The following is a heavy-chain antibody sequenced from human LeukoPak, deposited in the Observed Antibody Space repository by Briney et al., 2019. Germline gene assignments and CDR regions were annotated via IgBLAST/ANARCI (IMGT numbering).Heavy chain of an antibody. V-gene: IGHV3-7*01. CDR2: IKTDGSET. Sequence: PRGSLRLSCAASGFRFSSYWMSWFRQTPGKGLEWVGNIKTDGSETYYVDSVRGRFTISRDNAKNSLFLQMNSLRGEDTAVYYCVRDYVWGTYDLDYWGQGTLVTVTS. D-gene: IGHD3-16*01. CDR1: GFRFSSYW. CDR3: VRDYVWGTYDLDY. J-gene: IGHJ4*02.